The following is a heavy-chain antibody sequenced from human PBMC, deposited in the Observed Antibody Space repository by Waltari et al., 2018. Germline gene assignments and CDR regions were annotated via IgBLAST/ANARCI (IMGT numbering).Heavy chain of an antibody. CDR2: ISSSSSTI. Sequence: EVQLVESGGGLVQPGGSLRLSCAASGFTFGSYSLNWVRQAPGKGLEWVSYISSSSSTIYYADSVKGRFTISRDNAKNSLYLQMNSLRAEDTAVYYCASPSIAARRGAFDIWGQGTMVTVSS. CDR1: GFTFGSYS. D-gene: IGHD6-6*01. J-gene: IGHJ3*02. CDR3: ASPSIAARRGAFDI. V-gene: IGHV3-48*04.